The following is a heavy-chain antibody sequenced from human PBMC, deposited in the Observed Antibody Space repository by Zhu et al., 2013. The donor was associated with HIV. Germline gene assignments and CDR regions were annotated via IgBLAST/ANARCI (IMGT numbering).Heavy chain of an antibody. CDR3: ARDILRGAPGSFDL. CDR2: IAIYNDNK. J-gene: IGHJ2*01. CDR1: GYTFTDYG. D-gene: IGHD1-26*01. V-gene: IGHV1-18*01. Sequence: QVQMVQSGAEMKRPGASVKVSCQTSGYTFTDYGVSWVRQTPAQGLEWMGWIAIYNDNKNXAQKFQGRVTMTTDISTNTVYMELTRLRSDDTAVYYCARDILRGAPGSFDLWGRGTPVTVSS.